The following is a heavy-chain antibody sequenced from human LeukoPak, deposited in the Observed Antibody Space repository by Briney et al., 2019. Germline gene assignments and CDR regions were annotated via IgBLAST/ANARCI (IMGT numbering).Heavy chain of an antibody. CDR1: GGSISSYY. CDR3: ARDTHYYDSSGVDAFDI. J-gene: IGHJ3*02. D-gene: IGHD3-22*01. CDR2: IYYSGST. V-gene: IGHV4-59*01. Sequence: SSETLSLTCTVSGGSISSYYWSWIRQPPGKGLEWIGYIYYSGSTNYNPSLKSRVTISVETSKNQFSLKLSSVTAADTAVYYCARDTHYYDSSGVDAFDIWGQGTMVTVPS.